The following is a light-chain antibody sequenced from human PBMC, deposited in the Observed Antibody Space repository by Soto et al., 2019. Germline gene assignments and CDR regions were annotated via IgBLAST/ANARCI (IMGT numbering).Light chain of an antibody. CDR3: SSYTRTSTDVL. J-gene: IGLJ2*01. CDR1: SSDVGGYNY. CDR2: EVS. V-gene: IGLV2-14*01. Sequence: QSALTQPASVSGSPGQSITISCTGTSSDVGGYNYVSWYQQHPGKAPKLMISEVSRRPSGVSNRFSGSKSGNTASLTISGLQTEDEADYYCSSYTRTSTDVLFGGGTKLTVL.